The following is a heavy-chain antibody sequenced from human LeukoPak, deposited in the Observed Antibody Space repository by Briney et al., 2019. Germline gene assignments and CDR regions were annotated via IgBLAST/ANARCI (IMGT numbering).Heavy chain of an antibody. J-gene: IGHJ4*02. V-gene: IGHV3-11*01. CDR2: ITNGGSTI. CDR3: AKDRDIHGPSDY. D-gene: IGHD2-15*01. CDR1: GFTFSDYN. Sequence: PGGSLRLSCAASGFTFSDYNMNWVRQAPGKGLEWVSYITNGGSTIHHADSVKGRFTISRDNAKKTLYLQMNSLRAEDTAVYYCAKDRDIHGPSDYWGQGTLVTVSS.